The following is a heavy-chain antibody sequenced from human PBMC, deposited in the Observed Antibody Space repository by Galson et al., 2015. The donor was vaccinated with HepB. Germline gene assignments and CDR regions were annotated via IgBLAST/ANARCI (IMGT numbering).Heavy chain of an antibody. CDR2: INHSGST. V-gene: IGHV4-34*01. CDR1: GGSFSGPS. J-gene: IGHJ4*02. D-gene: IGHD1-26*01. CDR3: TTRIVGATTD. Sequence: ETLSLTCAVYGGSFSGPSWSWIRQPPGKGLEWIGEINHSGSTNYNPSLKSRVTISVDTSKKQFSLKLRSVTAADTAVYYCTTRIVGATTDWGQGTLVTVSS.